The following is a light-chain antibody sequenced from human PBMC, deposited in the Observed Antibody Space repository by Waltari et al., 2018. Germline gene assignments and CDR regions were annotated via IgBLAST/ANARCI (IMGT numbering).Light chain of an antibody. CDR1: GSGVGSYDL. CDR2: EAT. CDR3: SSYSSSTTLGNV. V-gene: IGLV2-23*01. Sequence: QSALTQAASVSGSPGQSITISCSGTGSGVGSYDLVAWYQQHPGKAPKLIIYEATKRPSGLSSRFSGSRSGNTASLTIAGLQAEDEADYFCSSYSSSTTLGNVFGTGTKVTVL. J-gene: IGLJ1*01.